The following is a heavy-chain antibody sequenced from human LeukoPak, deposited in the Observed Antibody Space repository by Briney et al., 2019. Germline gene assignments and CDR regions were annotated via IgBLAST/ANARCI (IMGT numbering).Heavy chain of an antibody. CDR3: AKDQYSSGWYFTYQFDY. CDR1: GFTFSSYA. D-gene: IGHD6-19*01. V-gene: IGHV3-23*01. J-gene: IGHJ4*02. CDR2: ISGSGGST. Sequence: GGSLRLSCAASGFTFSSYAMSWVRQAPVKGLEWVSAISGSGGSTYYADSVKGRFTISRDNSKNTLYLQMNSLRAEDTAVYYCAKDQYSSGWYFTYQFDYWGQGTLVTVSS.